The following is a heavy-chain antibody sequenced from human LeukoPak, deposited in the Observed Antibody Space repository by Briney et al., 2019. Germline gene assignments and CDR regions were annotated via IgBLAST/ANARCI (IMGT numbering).Heavy chain of an antibody. V-gene: IGHV3-23*01. CDR2: ISGSGGST. CDR3: ATVGEEDYYYYYMDV. J-gene: IGHJ6*03. CDR1: GFTFSSYG. Sequence: PGGTLRLSCAASGFTFSSYGMSWVRQAPGKGLEWVSAISGSGGSTYYADSVKGRFTISRDNSKNTLYLQMNSLRAEDTAVYYCATVGEEDYYYYYMDVWGKGTTVTISS. D-gene: IGHD3-10*01.